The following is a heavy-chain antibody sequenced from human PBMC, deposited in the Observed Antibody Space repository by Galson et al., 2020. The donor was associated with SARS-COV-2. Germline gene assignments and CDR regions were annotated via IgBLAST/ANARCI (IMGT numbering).Heavy chain of an antibody. J-gene: IGHJ4*02. CDR2: ISPGDSDT. V-gene: IGHV5-51*01. Sequence: KHGESLKISCKGSGFSFTSYCIRWVRQTPGKGLEWVGIISPGDSDTRYSQSFQGQVTISADKSISTAYLQWSSLKASDTAMYYCARHWDDFWSGYYHYWGQGALVTVDS. CDR1: GFSFTSYC. D-gene: IGHD3-3*01. CDR3: ARHWDDFWSGYYHY.